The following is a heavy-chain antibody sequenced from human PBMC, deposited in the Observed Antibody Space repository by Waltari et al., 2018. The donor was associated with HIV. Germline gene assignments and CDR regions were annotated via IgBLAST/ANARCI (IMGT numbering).Heavy chain of an antibody. CDR2: IHSPGRT. V-gene: IGHV4-59*01. CDR3: ARGIFGGNPGY. CDR1: GGSFTTYL. D-gene: IGHD2-15*01. J-gene: IGHJ4*02. Sequence: QLQLRESGPRLVKPLETLALNCSVSGGSFTTYLWNWYRQPPGKGLEWIGYIHSPGRTNYNPSLKSRVTISVDTSKTVFSLQLKSVTAADTAIYYCARGIFGGNPGYWGRGTLITVS.